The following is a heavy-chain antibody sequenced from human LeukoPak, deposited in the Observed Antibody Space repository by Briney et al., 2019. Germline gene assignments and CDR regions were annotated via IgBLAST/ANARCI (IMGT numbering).Heavy chain of an antibody. J-gene: IGHJ5*02. CDR1: EYSFTNYW. Sequence: GESLKISCKGSEYSFTNYWIGWVRQMPGKGLEWMGIIYPADSDARYSPSFQGQVTISADKSISTAYLQWSSLKASDTAIYYCARQITRDAWSWFDPWGQGTLVTVSS. CDR3: ARQITRDAWSWFDP. D-gene: IGHD5-24*01. CDR2: IYPADSDA. V-gene: IGHV5-51*01.